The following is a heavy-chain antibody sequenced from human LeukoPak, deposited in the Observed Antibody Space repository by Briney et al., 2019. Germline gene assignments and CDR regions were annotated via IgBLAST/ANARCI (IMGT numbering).Heavy chain of an antibody. J-gene: IGHJ4*02. CDR3: ARGFYYYGSGSYFDY. V-gene: IGHV1-69*06. CDR2: INPNFGTA. Sequence: SVTVSCKASGCTFSSYAISWVRQAPGQGLEWMGGINPNFGTASYAKPFQGRVTITEDKTTSTAYMELISLRTEDTTVYYCARGFYYYGSGSYFDYWGQGTLITVSS. CDR1: GCTFSSYA. D-gene: IGHD3-10*01.